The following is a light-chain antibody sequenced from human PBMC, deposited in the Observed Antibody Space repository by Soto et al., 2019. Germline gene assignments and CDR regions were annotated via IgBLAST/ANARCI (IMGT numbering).Light chain of an antibody. J-gene: IGLJ2*01. CDR2: VDSDGSH. CDR1: SGHNNYA. V-gene: IGLV4-69*01. CDR3: QTCGTESHVE. Sequence: QLVLTQSPSASASLGGSVTLTCTLSSGHNNYAIAWHQQQPDKGPRFLMRVDSDGSHNKGDGIPDRFSGSSSGAERYLTISSLQSDDEGDYYCQTCGTESHVEFGGGTKLTVL.